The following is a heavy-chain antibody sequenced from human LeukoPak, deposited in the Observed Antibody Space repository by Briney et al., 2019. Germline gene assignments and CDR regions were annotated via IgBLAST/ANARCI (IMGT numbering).Heavy chain of an antibody. CDR3: TTDRLPAAIGRCYYMDV. V-gene: IGHV3-15*01. D-gene: IGHD2-2*02. CDR2: IKSKTDGGTT. Sequence: PGGSLRLSCAASGFTFSNAWMSWVRQAPGKGLEWVGRIKSKTDGGTTDYAAPVKGRFTISRDDSKNTLYLQMNSLKTEDTAVYYCTTDRLPAAIGRCYYMDVWGKGTTVTVSS. CDR1: GFTFSNAW. J-gene: IGHJ6*03.